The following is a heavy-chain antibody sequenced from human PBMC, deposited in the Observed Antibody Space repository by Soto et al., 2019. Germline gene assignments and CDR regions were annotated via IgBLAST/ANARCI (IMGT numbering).Heavy chain of an antibody. CDR1: GYTFTNYW. V-gene: IGHV5-51*01. J-gene: IGHJ6*02. CDR2: IYPYDSDT. CDR3: ARRPSNYYGVDV. Sequence: EESLKISCKGFGYTFTNYWVAWVRQMPGKGLEWMGIIYPYDSDTRYSPSFQGQVTLSADKSINTAYLQWNSLKASDTAMYYCARRPSNYYGVDVWGQGTTVTVS.